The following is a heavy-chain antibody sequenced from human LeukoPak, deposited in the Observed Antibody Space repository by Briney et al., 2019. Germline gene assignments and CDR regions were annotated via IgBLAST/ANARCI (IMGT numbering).Heavy chain of an antibody. CDR3: ARGGGRFGELLSYYGMDV. CDR2: INPNSGGT. CDR1: GYTFTGYY. V-gene: IGHV1-2*02. D-gene: IGHD3-10*01. J-gene: IGHJ6*02. Sequence: ASVKVSCTASGYTFTGYYMHWVRQAPGQGLEWMGWINPNSGGTNYAQKFQGRVTMTRDTSISTAYMELSRLRSDDTAVYYCARGGGRFGELLSYYGMDVWGQGTTVTVSS.